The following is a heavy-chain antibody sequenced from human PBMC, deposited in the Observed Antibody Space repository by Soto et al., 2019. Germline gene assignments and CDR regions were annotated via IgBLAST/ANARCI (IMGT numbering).Heavy chain of an antibody. CDR1: GFTFSIYA. V-gene: IGHV3-23*01. CDR2: ISGSGDYT. D-gene: IGHD6-19*01. J-gene: IGHJ4*02. Sequence: EVQLLESGGGLVQPGGSLRLSCAASGFTFSIYAMSWVRQAPGKGLEWVSAISGSGDYTYYADSVKGRFAISRDNSKNALYLQMNSLRAEDTAVYYCAKVLKAVAGTYDYWGQGTLGHRLL. CDR3: AKVLKAVAGTYDY.